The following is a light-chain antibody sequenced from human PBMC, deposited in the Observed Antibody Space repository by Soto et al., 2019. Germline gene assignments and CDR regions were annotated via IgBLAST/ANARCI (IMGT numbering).Light chain of an antibody. V-gene: IGLV2-14*01. Sequence: QSALTQPASVSGSPGQSIAISCTGTSSDVGGYNYVSWYQQHPGKAPKLMIYDVSVRPSGVSDRFSGSKSDNTASLTISGLQAEDEAHYYCSSYTASSTVVFGGGTMLTVL. CDR2: DVS. J-gene: IGLJ2*01. CDR3: SSYTASSTVV. CDR1: SSDVGGYNY.